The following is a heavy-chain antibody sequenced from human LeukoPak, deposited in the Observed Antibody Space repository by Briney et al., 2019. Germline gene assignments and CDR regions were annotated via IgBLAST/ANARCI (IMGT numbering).Heavy chain of an antibody. CDR2: ISHDGYHE. CDR1: GFAFSQFT. D-gene: IGHD1-20*01. Sequence: PGRSLRLSCAASGFAFSQFTVHWVRQAPGKGLEWVAVISHDGYHEYYADSVKGRFTISRDNSRNTLFLQMNSRRADDTAVYYCARVGYNYDLGNAFDIWGQGTVVTVSS. CDR3: ARVGYNYDLGNAFDI. V-gene: IGHV3-30-3*01. J-gene: IGHJ3*02.